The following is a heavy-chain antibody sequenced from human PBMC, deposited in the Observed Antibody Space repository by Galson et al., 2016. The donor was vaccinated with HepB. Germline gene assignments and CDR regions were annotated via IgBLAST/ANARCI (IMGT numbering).Heavy chain of an antibody. CDR2: ISYDGNKQ. D-gene: IGHD1-1*01. Sequence: SLRLSCAASGFSFSSYGMHWVRQAPGKGLEWVSVISYDGNKQYFAASVKGRFTISRDNSQNTLYLEMNSLRAEDTAVYYCASEPGRIQLYLHSFGMDVWGQGTTVTVSS. V-gene: IGHV3-30*03. J-gene: IGHJ6*02. CDR1: GFSFSSYG. CDR3: ASEPGRIQLYLHSFGMDV.